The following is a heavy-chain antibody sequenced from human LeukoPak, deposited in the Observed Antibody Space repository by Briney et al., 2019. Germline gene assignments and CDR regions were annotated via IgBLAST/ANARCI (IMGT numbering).Heavy chain of an antibody. CDR1: GGTFTFGTAG. D-gene: IGHD5-24*01. CDR3: ARAYIVNTNGDNVYYYMDV. V-gene: IGHV1-69*06. Sequence: ASVKVSCKASGGTFTFGTAGVTWVRQASGQRLEWLGGIIPLFDSPHYAPNFQGRLTITADRFSGVAYMDLSSLSSEDTAIYYCARAYIVNTNGDNVYYYMDVWGTGTTVTVSS. J-gene: IGHJ6*03. CDR2: IIPLFDSP.